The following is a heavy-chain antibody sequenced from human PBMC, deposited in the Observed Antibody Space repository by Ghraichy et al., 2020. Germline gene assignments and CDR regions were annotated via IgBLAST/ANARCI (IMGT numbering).Heavy chain of an antibody. D-gene: IGHD5-18*01. J-gene: IGHJ6*02. Sequence: GGSLRLSCAASGFTFGDYAMHWVRQAPGKGLEWVSGISWHSRNIHYADSVRGRFTISRDNAKNSLYLQMNSLRAEDTALYYCAKANTAMVTWGGMDVWGQGTTVTVSS. CDR3: AKANTAMVTWGGMDV. V-gene: IGHV3-9*01. CDR2: ISWHSRNI. CDR1: GFTFGDYA.